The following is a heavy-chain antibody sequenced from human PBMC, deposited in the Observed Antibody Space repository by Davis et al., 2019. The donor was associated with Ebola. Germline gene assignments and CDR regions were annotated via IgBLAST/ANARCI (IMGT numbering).Heavy chain of an antibody. CDR1: GFTFSSYA. CDR2: ISGSGGST. J-gene: IGHJ6*02. Sequence: GGSLRLSCAASGFTFSSYAMSWVRQAPGKGLEWVSAISGSGGSTYYADSVKGRFTISRDNSKNTLYLQMNRLRAEDTAVYYCARDHPSQYDFWSAKPITLYYYGMDVWGQGTTVTVSS. CDR3: ARDHPSQYDFWSAKPITLYYYGMDV. D-gene: IGHD3-3*01. V-gene: IGHV3-23*01.